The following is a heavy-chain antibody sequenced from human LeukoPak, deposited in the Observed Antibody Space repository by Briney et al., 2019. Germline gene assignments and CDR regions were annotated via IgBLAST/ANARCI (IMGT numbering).Heavy chain of an antibody. V-gene: IGHV4-59*01. CDR3: ATQYCSSTSCSYPFDP. CDR2: IYYSGST. CDR1: GDSISSYH. J-gene: IGHJ5*02. D-gene: IGHD2-2*01. Sequence: SETLSLTCTVSGDSISSYHWSWIRQPPGKGLEWIGYIYYSGSTNYNPSLKSRVTISVDTSKNQFSLKLSSVTAADTAVYYCATQYCSSTSCSYPFDPWGQGTLVTVSS.